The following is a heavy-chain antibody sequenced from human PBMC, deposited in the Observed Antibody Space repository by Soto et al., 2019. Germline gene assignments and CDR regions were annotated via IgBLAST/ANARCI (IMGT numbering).Heavy chain of an antibody. J-gene: IGHJ6*02. Sequence: ASVKVSCKVSGYTLTELSMHWVRQAPGKGLEWMGGFDPEDGETIYAQKFQRRVTMTEDTSTDTAYMELSSLRSEDTAVCYCATVSYSSSWDSYYYGMDVWGQGTTVTVSS. CDR2: FDPEDGET. D-gene: IGHD6-13*01. CDR3: ATVSYSSSWDSYYYGMDV. V-gene: IGHV1-24*01. CDR1: GYTLTELS.